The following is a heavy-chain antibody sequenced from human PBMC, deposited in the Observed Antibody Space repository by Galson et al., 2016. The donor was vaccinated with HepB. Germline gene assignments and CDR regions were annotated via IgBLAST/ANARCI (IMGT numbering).Heavy chain of an antibody. J-gene: IGHJ4*02. CDR3: AREERRNNYYFDY. CDR1: GFTFSYYN. V-gene: IGHV3-48*01. Sequence: SLRLSCAASGFTFSYYNMNWVRQAPGKGLQWVSYISVSSSTIYYADSVKGRFTISRDNDKNSLYLQMSSLRAEDTAVYYCAREERRNNYYFDYGGQGTLVTVSS. CDR2: ISVSSSTI. D-gene: IGHD3-10*01.